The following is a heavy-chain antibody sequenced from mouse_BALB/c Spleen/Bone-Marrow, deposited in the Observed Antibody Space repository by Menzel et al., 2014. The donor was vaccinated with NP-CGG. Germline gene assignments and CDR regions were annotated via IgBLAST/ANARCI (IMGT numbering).Heavy chain of an antibody. CDR2: IDTSDSYT. D-gene: IGHD2-4*01. J-gene: IGHJ4*01. CDR1: GYTFTDNW. V-gene: IGHV1-69*01. CDR3: ARGGHDFSLDY. Sequence: QVQLQQSGAELGMPGASVKMACKASGYTFTDNWMYWVKQRPGQGLEWIGAIDTSDSYTNFNQKFMGKASFTVDASSSTAYMQVSSLTSDDSAVYYCARGGHDFSLDYWGQGTSVTVSS.